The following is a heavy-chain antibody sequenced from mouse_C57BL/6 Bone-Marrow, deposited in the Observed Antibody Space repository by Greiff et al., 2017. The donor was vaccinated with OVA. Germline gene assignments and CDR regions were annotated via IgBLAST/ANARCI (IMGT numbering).Heavy chain of an antibody. CDR1: GFTFSDYY. Sequence: EVKVVESGGGLVQPGGSLKLSCAASGFTFSDYYMYWVRQTPEKRLEWVAYISNGGGSTYYPDTVKGRFTISRDNAKNTLYLQMSRLKSEDTAMYYGAGPLYCGSSYGAMDYWGQGTSVTVSS. V-gene: IGHV5-12*01. D-gene: IGHD1-1*01. CDR3: AGPLYCGSSYGAMDY. CDR2: ISNGGGST. J-gene: IGHJ4*01.